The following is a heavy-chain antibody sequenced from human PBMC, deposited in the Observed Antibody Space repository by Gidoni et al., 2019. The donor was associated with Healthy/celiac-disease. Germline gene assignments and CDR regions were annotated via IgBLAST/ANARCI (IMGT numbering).Heavy chain of an antibody. CDR1: GGSISSSSSY. Sequence: QLQLQESGPGLVKPSETLSLTCTVSGGSISSSSSYWGWIRQPPGKGLEWIGSIYYSGSTYYNPSLKSRVTISVDTSKNQFSLKLSSVTAADTAVYYCARHAGDRPFDYWGQGTLVTVSS. J-gene: IGHJ4*02. CDR3: ARHAGDRPFDY. D-gene: IGHD7-27*01. CDR2: IYYSGST. V-gene: IGHV4-39*01.